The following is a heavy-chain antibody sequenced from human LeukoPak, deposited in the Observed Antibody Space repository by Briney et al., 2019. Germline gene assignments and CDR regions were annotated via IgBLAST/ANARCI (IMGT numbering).Heavy chain of an antibody. Sequence: SETLSLTCTVSGGSISIYYWSWIRQPPGKGLEWIGYIYYSGSTNYNPSLKSRVTISVDTSKNQFSLKLSSVTAADTAVYYCARDRTIFGVAPSFDYWGQGTLVTVSS. CDR1: GGSISIYY. J-gene: IGHJ4*02. D-gene: IGHD3-3*01. V-gene: IGHV4-59*01. CDR3: ARDRTIFGVAPSFDY. CDR2: IYYSGST.